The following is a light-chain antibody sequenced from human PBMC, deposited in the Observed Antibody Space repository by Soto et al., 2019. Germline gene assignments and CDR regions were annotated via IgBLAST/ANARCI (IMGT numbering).Light chain of an antibody. CDR3: AAWDASLSACV. Sequence: QPVLTQPPSASGTAGQVVTISCSGGDSNIGSNSVYWDQHLPRMAPKLLIYYNNQRPSGVPDRFSGSRSGTSASLAIVGLRSEDEAVYYCAAWDASLSACVFGNGTKLTVL. J-gene: IGLJ1*01. CDR2: YNN. V-gene: IGLV1-47*02. CDR1: DSNIGSNS.